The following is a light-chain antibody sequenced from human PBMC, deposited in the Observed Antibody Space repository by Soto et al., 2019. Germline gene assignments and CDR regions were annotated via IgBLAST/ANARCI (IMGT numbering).Light chain of an antibody. J-gene: IGKJ1*01. V-gene: IGKV3-20*01. CDR2: SAS. CDR1: QSVGSY. Sequence: IVLIQSPATLSLTPGERATLSCRASQSVGSYLAWYQHKPGQAPRLLIYSASRRATGIPDRFTGSGSGTDFTLTINRVEPEDFAVYFCQHYAGSLRPFGQGTKV. CDR3: QHYAGSLRP.